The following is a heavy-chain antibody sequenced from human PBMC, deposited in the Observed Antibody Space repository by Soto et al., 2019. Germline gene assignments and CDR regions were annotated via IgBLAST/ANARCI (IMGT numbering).Heavy chain of an antibody. J-gene: IGHJ4*02. V-gene: IGHV4-30-2*01. CDR2: IYHSGST. Sequence: SETLSLTCAVSGGSISSGGYSWSWIRQPPGKGLEWIGYIYHSGSTYYNPSLKSRVTISVDTSKNQFSLKLSSVTAADTAVYYCARHTYTNPFDYWSQGTLVTVSS. CDR1: GGSISSGGYS. CDR3: ARHTYTNPFDY. D-gene: IGHD2-2*02.